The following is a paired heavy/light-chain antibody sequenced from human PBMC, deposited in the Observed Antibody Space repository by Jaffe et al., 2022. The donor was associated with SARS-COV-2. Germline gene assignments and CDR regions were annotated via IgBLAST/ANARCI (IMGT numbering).Light chain of an antibody. CDR1: SSNIGSNY. Sequence: QSVLTQPPSASGTPGQRVTISCSGSSSNIGSNYVYWYQQLPGTAPKLLIYRNNQRPSGVPDRFSGSKSGTSASLAISGLRSEDEADYYCAAWDDSLSGSHVVFGGGTKLTVL. CDR2: RNN. V-gene: IGLV1-47*01. CDR3: AAWDDSLSGSHVV. J-gene: IGLJ2*01.
Heavy chain of an antibody. CDR2: IYYSGST. D-gene: IGHD6-19*01. J-gene: IGHJ6*03. CDR3: ASFLAGSSGWYLDYYYYMDV. CDR1: GGSISSSSYY. Sequence: QLQLQESGPGLVKPSETLSLTCTVSGGSISSSSYYWGWIRQPPGKGLEWIGSIYYSGSTYYNPSLKSRVTISVDTSKNQFSLKLSSVTAADTAVYYCASFLAGSSGWYLDYYYYMDVWGKGTTVTVSS. V-gene: IGHV4-39*01.